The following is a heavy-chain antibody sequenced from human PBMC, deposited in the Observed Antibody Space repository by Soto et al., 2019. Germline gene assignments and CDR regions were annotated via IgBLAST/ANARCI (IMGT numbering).Heavy chain of an antibody. D-gene: IGHD3-22*01. CDR1: GGSMSCGAYY. V-gene: IGHV4-31*03. J-gene: IGHJ4*02. CDR3: ASSYSGYLDN. CDR2: IYHTGNT. Sequence: ASETLSLTCSVSGGSMSCGAYYWNWIRQHPGKGLEWIAYIYHTGNTYYNPSLRSRTTISVDTSENQFSLKLTSVTDADTAVYYCASSYSGYLDNWGQGTLVTVS.